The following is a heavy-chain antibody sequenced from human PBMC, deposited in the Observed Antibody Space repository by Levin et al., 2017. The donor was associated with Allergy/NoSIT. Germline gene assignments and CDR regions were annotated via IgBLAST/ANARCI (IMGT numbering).Heavy chain of an antibody. V-gene: IGHV3-74*01. CDR2: IKSDGSET. CDR1: GFTFSSYW. J-gene: IGHJ3*02. D-gene: IGHD2-2*01. Sequence: GESLKISCAASGFTFSSYWMHWVRQAPGKGLEWVSRIKSDGSETNYGDSVKGRFTISRDNAKNTLYLQMNSLRAEDTAVYYCARDRNFKCSSTSCYVAFDIWGQGTMVTVSS. CDR3: ARDRNFKCSSTSCYVAFDI.